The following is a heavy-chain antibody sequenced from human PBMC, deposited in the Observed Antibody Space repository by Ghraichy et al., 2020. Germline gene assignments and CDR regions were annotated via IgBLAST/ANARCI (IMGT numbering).Heavy chain of an antibody. CDR1: GDSISSYY. D-gene: IGHD2-15*01. CDR3: ARRYCSGGSCYAFDY. CDR2: IYYSGST. Sequence: SETLSLTCTVSGDSISSYYWSWIRQPPGKGLEWIGYIYYSGSTNYNPSLKSRVTISVDTSKNHFSLKLSSVTAADTAVYYCARRYCSGGSCYAFDYWGQGTLVTVSS. J-gene: IGHJ4*02. V-gene: IGHV4-59*01.